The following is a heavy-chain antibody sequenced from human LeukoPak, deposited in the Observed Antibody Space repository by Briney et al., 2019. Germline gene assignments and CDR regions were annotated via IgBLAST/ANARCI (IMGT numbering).Heavy chain of an antibody. D-gene: IGHD1-26*01. CDR1: GFTFSSHW. V-gene: IGHV3-74*01. Sequence: PGGSLGLSCADSGFTFSSHWMHWVRQAPGKGLVWVSRIKYDASSTSYADSVKGRFTISGDNAKNTLYLQMNSLRAEDTAVYYCARGATYAYYQDYWGQGTLVTVSS. CDR2: IKYDASST. CDR3: ARGATYAYYQDY. J-gene: IGHJ4*02.